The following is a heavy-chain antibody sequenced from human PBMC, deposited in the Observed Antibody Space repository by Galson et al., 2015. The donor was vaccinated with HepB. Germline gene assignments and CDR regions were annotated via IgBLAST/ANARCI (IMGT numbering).Heavy chain of an antibody. D-gene: IGHD3-10*01. J-gene: IGHJ4*02. CDR1: GFTFSSYT. CDR3: ARDPYGAGNY. CDR2: ISTDSSTI. Sequence: SLRLSCAASGFTFSSYTMNWVRQAPGKGLEWLSYISTDSSTIYYADSVKGRFTISRDKAKNSLYLEMNSLRDEDTAVYYCARDPYGAGNYWGQGTLVTVSS. V-gene: IGHV3-48*02.